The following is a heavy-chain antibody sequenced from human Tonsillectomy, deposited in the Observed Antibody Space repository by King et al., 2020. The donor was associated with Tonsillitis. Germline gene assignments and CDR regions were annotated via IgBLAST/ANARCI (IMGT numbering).Heavy chain of an antibody. Sequence: VQLQESGPGLVKPSETLSLTCTVSGDSINNYFWSWIRQPPGKGLEWIGYINYSGTAYYNPSLKSRVTLSVDTSKHQISLKLTSVTAADTAIYYCATRKLVYKDDALDLWGQGTVVSVSS. CDR2: INYSGTA. CDR1: GDSINNYF. V-gene: IGHV4-59*01. J-gene: IGHJ3*01. CDR3: ATRKLVYKDDALDL. D-gene: IGHD5/OR15-5a*01.